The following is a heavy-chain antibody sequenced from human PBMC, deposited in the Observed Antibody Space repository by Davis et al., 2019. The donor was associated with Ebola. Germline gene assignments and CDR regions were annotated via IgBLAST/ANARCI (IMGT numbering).Heavy chain of an antibody. CDR1: GFTFTDYW. CDR3: ARDGPNYDVDY. D-gene: IGHD3-22*01. CDR2: VDSGGSTT. Sequence: GESLKISCAASGFTFTDYWMHWVRQAPGKGLEWVSFVDSGGSTTRHADSVRGRFTISRDDSKNTLYLQMNSLRVDDTAVYFCARDGPNYDVDYWGQGTLVTVSA. V-gene: IGHV3-74*01. J-gene: IGHJ4*02.